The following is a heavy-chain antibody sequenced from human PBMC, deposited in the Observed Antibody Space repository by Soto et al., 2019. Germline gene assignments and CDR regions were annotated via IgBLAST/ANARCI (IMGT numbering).Heavy chain of an antibody. CDR1: GGSFSSGGYY. J-gene: IGHJ4*02. Sequence: TLSRTCTVSGGSFSSGGYYWGWIRELPGKGLEWIWYIYSRGSTYDNPSLKSRVTISLDSAKNLCALKLSSVTAADTAVYCCARVTRYGDYVTTFDYWGQGTLVTVSS. CDR2: IYSRGST. CDR3: ARVTRYGDYVTTFDY. D-gene: IGHD4-17*01. V-gene: IGHV4-31*03.